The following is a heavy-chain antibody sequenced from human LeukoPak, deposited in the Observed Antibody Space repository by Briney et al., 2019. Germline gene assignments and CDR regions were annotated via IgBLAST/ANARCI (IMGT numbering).Heavy chain of an antibody. CDR2: ISPDGGNT. V-gene: IGHV3-64D*06. CDR3: VPKGTEGY. Sequence: PGGSLRLSCAASGFTFSSYAMRWVRQAPGKGLEYVSAISPDGGNTYYADSVKGRFSISRDNSKNTLYLQMSSLRPEDTAVYYCVPKGTEGYWGQGTLVTVSS. J-gene: IGHJ4*02. CDR1: GFTFSSYA.